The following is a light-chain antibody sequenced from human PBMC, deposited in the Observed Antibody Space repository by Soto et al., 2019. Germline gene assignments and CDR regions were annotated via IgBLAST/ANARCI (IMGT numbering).Light chain of an antibody. J-gene: IGKJ4*01. V-gene: IGKV3-15*01. CDR1: QSIGSN. Sequence: EIVLTQSPDTLSVSPGESATLSCRASQSIGSNLAWYQQKPGQPPRLLIYGASTRATGIPATFSGSGSGTEFTLTVCSLQSEDFAVYYCQQYNAWPPELTFGGGTKVEI. CDR2: GAS. CDR3: QQYNAWPPELT.